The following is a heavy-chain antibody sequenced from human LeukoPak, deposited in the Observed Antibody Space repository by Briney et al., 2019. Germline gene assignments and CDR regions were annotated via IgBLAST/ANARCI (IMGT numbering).Heavy chain of an antibody. D-gene: IGHD6-19*01. Sequence: GGSLRLSCAASGFTFSRFAMSWVRQAPGKGLEWVSVIYSGGSTYYADSVKGRFTISRDNSKNTLYLQMNSLRAEDTAVYYCAREEHSSGVFDYWGQGTLVTVSS. CDR1: GFTFSRFA. CDR2: IYSGGST. V-gene: IGHV3-53*01. J-gene: IGHJ4*02. CDR3: AREEHSSGVFDY.